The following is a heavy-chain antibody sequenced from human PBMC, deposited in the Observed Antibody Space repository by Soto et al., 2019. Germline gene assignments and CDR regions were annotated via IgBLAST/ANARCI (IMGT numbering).Heavy chain of an antibody. CDR2: IYYSGST. CDR1: GASIFTYY. V-gene: IGHV4-59*05. CDR3: ARRPLRFLEWFDAFDI. D-gene: IGHD3-3*01. Sequence: SETLSLTCTVSGASIFTYYWIWIRQPAGKGLEWIGSIYYSGSTYYNPSLKSRVTISVDTSKNQFSLKPSSVTAADTAVYYCARRPLRFLEWFDAFDIWGQGTMVTVSS. J-gene: IGHJ3*02.